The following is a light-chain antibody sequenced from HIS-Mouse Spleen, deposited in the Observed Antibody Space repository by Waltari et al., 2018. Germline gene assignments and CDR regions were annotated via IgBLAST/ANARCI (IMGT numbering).Light chain of an antibody. V-gene: IGKV3-11*01. CDR1: QSVSSY. CDR3: QQRSNWPPLT. CDR2: DAS. Sequence: EIVLTQSLATLSLSPGERSTLSCRASQSVSSYLAWYQQKPGQAPRLHIYDASNRATGIPARFSGSGSGTDFTLTISSLEPEDFAVYYCQQRSNWPPLTFGGGTKVEIK. J-gene: IGKJ4*01.